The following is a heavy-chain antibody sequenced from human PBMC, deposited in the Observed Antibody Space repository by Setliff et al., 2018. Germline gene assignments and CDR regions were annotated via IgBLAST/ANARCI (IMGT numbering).Heavy chain of an antibody. CDR2: IIPIFGTA. Sequence: ASVKVSCKASGGTFSSYAISWVRQAPVQGLEWMGGIIPIFGTANYAQKFQGRVTITADESTSTAYMELSGLRSEDTAVYYCARDSRGLVPAAIGGSYYYYGMDVWGQGTTVTVSS. J-gene: IGHJ6*02. V-gene: IGHV1-69*13. CDR3: ARDSRGLVPAAIGGSYYYYGMDV. D-gene: IGHD2-2*02. CDR1: GGTFSSYA.